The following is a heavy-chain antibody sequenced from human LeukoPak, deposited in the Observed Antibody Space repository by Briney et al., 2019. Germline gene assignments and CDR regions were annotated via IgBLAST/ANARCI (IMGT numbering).Heavy chain of an antibody. CDR2: ISGSGGST. CDR1: GFTFSSYA. D-gene: IGHD2/OR15-2a*01. J-gene: IGHJ4*02. V-gene: IGHV3-23*01. Sequence: TGGSLRLSCAASGFTFSSYAMSWVRQAPGKGREWVSAISGSGGSTYYADAVKGRFTISRDNSKNTLYLQMNSLRAEDTAVYYCAKDPLVNSQEYFDYWGQGTLVTVSS. CDR3: AKDPLVNSQEYFDY.